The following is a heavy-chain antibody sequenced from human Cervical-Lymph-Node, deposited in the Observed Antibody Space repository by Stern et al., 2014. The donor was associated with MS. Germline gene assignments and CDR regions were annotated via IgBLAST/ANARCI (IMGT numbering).Heavy chain of an antibody. Sequence: QVQLVESGAEVQKPGASVKVSCKASGSTFTGHYINWVRQAPGHGLEWMGRIHPNRGGTEYAQKFQGRITMTRDTSISTAYMELSSLISDDTAVYYCARLWAPAAPRDFDYWGQGTLVTVSS. CDR1: GSTFTGHY. J-gene: IGHJ4*02. CDR3: ARLWAPAAPRDFDY. V-gene: IGHV1-2*06. D-gene: IGHD2-2*01. CDR2: IHPNRGGT.